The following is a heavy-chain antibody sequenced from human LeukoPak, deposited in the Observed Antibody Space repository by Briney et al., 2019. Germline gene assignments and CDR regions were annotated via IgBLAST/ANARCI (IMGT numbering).Heavy chain of an antibody. CDR2: IRYDGSNK. D-gene: IGHD5-18*01. Sequence: QPGGSLRLSCAASGFTFSSYGMHWVRQAPGKGLEWVAFIRYDGSNKYYADSVKGRFTISRDNSKNTLHLQMNSLRAEDTAVYYCAKDLHAWIQLWSGLDAFDIWGQGTMVTVSS. CDR1: GFTFSSYG. J-gene: IGHJ3*02. CDR3: AKDLHAWIQLWSGLDAFDI. V-gene: IGHV3-30*02.